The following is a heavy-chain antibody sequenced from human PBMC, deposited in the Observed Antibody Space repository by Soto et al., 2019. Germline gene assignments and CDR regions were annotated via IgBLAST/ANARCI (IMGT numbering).Heavy chain of an antibody. Sequence: SVKVSCKASGGTFSSYAISWVRQAPGQGLEWMGGIIPIFGTANYAQKFQGRVTITADESTSTAYMELSSLRSEDTAVYYCARVVTVVKSFHYWYFDRWGRGTLVTVSS. J-gene: IGHJ2*01. D-gene: IGHD2-15*01. CDR1: GGTFSSYA. CDR3: ARVVTVVKSFHYWYFDR. V-gene: IGHV1-69*13. CDR2: IIPIFGTA.